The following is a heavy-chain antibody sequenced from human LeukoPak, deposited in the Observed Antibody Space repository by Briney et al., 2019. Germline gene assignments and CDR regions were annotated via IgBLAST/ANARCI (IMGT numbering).Heavy chain of an antibody. Sequence: SVKVSCEASRGTFSSYGISWVRQAPGQGLEWMGGVIAIFGRVKYGQKFQGRATITTDESTSTAYMELSSLTSEDTGVYYCARGELGDSSGFSFFDYWGQGTLVTVSS. CDR2: VIAIFGRV. D-gene: IGHD3-22*01. J-gene: IGHJ4*02. CDR1: RGTFSSYG. CDR3: ARGELGDSSGFSFFDY. V-gene: IGHV1-69*05.